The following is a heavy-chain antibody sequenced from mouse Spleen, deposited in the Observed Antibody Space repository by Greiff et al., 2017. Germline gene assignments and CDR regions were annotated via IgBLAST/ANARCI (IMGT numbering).Heavy chain of an antibody. V-gene: IGHV5-15*01. Sequence: EVKVVESGGGLVKPGGSLKLSCAASGFTFSDYGMAWVRQAPGKGPEWVAFISNLAYSIYYADTVTGRFTISRENAKNTLYLEMSSLRSEDTAMYYCARQGGGFDYAMDYWGQGTSVTVSS. CDR1: GFTFSDYG. CDR2: ISNLAYSI. J-gene: IGHJ4*01. CDR3: ARQGGGFDYAMDY.